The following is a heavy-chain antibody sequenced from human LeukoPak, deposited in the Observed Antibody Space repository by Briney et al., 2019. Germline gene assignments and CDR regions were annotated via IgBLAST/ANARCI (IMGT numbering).Heavy chain of an antibody. D-gene: IGHD3-22*01. CDR2: INAGNGNT. J-gene: IGHJ6*02. V-gene: IGHV1-3*01. CDR3: ASEYYDSSGYSEEDYYYYGMDV. CDR1: GYTFTSYA. Sequence: ASVKVSCKASGYTFTSYAMHWERQAPGQRLEWMGWINAGNGNTKYSQKFQGRVTITRDTSASTAYMELSSLRSEDTAVYYCASEYYDSSGYSEEDYYYYGMDVWGQGTTVTVSS.